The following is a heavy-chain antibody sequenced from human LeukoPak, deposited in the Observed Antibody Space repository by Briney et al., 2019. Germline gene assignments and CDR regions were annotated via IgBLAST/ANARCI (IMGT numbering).Heavy chain of an antibody. CDR3: ARGFHRYSYDSGAYSIY. CDR2: ISASSSTI. Sequence: PGGSLRLSCAASGFTFNDYEMTWVRQAPGKGLEWVSYISASSSTIYYADSVKGRFTISRDNAKNSLFLQMNSLRAEDTAVYYCARGFHRYSYDSGAYSIYWGQGTLVTVSS. J-gene: IGHJ4*02. V-gene: IGHV3-48*01. D-gene: IGHD3-22*01. CDR1: GFTFNDYE.